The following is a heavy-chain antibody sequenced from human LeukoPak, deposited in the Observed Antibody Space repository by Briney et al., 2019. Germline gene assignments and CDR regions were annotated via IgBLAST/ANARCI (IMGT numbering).Heavy chain of an antibody. CDR2: IRYDGSNK. CDR3: ATRSGYSGSYHYYFDY. CDR1: GVTFSSYG. D-gene: IGHD1-26*01. J-gene: IGHJ4*02. V-gene: IGHV3-30*02. Sequence: GGSLRLSCAASGVTFSSYGMHWVRQAPGKGLEWVAFIRYDGSNKYYADSVKGGFTISRDNSNHTLYLQMNSLRAEDTGVYYCATRSGYSGSYHYYFDYWGQGTLVTVSS.